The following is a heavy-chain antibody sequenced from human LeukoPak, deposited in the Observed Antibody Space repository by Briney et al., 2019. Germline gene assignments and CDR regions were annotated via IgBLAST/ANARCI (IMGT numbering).Heavy chain of an antibody. Sequence: GSLRLSCAASGFTFSSYAMSWVRQPPGKGLEWIGSIYYSGSTYYNPSLKRRVTISVDTSKNQFSLKLSFVTAADTAVYYCASSAAGYYYYGMDVWGQGTTVTVSS. V-gene: IGHV4-39*01. CDR3: ASSAAGYYYYGMDV. J-gene: IGHJ6*02. CDR2: IYYSGST. CDR1: GFTFSSYA. D-gene: IGHD6-13*01.